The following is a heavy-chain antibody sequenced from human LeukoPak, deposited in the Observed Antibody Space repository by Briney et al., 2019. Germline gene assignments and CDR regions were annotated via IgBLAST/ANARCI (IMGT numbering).Heavy chain of an antibody. Sequence: SETLSLTCTVSGRSIRSSSYYWRWIRQPPGKGLEWIGYIYYSGSTNYNPSLKSRVTISVDTSKNQFSLKLSSVTAADTAVYYCARAPSGARGYSYGDSEAHLTLDYWGQGTLVTVSA. V-gene: IGHV4-61*01. J-gene: IGHJ4*02. D-gene: IGHD5-18*01. CDR2: IYYSGST. CDR1: GRSIRSSSYY. CDR3: ARAPSGARGYSYGDSEAHLTLDY.